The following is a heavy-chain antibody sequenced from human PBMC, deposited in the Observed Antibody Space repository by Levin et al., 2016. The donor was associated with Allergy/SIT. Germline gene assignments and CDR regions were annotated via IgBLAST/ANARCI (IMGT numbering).Heavy chain of an antibody. V-gene: IGHV3-23*01. CDR3: AKDNSVILQDYFDY. J-gene: IGHJ4*02. CDR2: ISGSGGST. Sequence: WIRQPPGKGLEWVSAISGSGGSTYYADSVKGRFTISRDNSKNTLYLQMNSLRAEDTAVYYCAKDNSVILQDYFDYWGQGTLVTVSS. D-gene: IGHD3-22*01.